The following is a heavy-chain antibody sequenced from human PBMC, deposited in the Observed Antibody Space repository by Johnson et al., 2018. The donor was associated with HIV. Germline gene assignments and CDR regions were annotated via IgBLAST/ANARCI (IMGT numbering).Heavy chain of an antibody. J-gene: IGHJ3*02. CDR2: ISWNSGSI. Sequence: VQLVESGGGLVQPGGSLRLSCAASGFTFSSYAMSWVRQAPGKGLEWVSGISWNSGSIGSADSVQGRFTISRDSAKNSLYLQMNSLRAEDTAVYYCAREDGQFLEWLGVGEGKYLYGPDIWGQGTMVTVSS. D-gene: IGHD3-3*01. CDR3: AREDGQFLEWLGVGEGKYLYGPDI. CDR1: GFTFSSYA. V-gene: IGHV3-9*01.